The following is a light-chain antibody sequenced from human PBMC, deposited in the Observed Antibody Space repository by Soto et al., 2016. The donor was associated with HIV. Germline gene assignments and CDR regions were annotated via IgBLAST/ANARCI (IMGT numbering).Light chain of an antibody. Sequence: SYELTQPPSLSVAPRKTARITCGGNNVGSKSVHWYQQKPGQAPVLVVYDDSDQPSGIPERFSGSNSGNTATLTINRVEAGDEADYYCQVWDVSSDHVVFGGGTKLTV. V-gene: IGLV3-21*03. CDR2: DDS. J-gene: IGLJ2*01. CDR3: QVWDVSSDHVV. CDR1: NVGSKS.